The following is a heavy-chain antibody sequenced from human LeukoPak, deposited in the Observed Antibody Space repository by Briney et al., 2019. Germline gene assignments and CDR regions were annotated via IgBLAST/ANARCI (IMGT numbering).Heavy chain of an antibody. CDR1: GYTFTSYD. Sequence: ASVKVSCKASGYTFTSYDINWVRQAPGQGLEWMGWINPNSGGTNYAQKFQGRVTMTRDTSISTAHMELSRLRSDDTAVYYCAREIAVGFDYWGQGTLVTVSS. J-gene: IGHJ4*02. CDR2: INPNSGGT. V-gene: IGHV1-2*02. D-gene: IGHD6-19*01. CDR3: AREIAVGFDY.